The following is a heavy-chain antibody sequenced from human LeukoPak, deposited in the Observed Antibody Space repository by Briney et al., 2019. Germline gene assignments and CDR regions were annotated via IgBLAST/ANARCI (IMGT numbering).Heavy chain of an antibody. D-gene: IGHD3-22*01. V-gene: IGHV3-21*01. J-gene: IGHJ4*02. CDR3: ARDVSDYYDSSGYWSFDY. CDR1: GFTFSSYS. CDR2: ISSSSSYI. Sequence: GGSLRLSCAASGFTFSSYSMNWVRQAPGKGLEWVSSISSSSSYIYYADSVKGRFTISRDNAKNSLYLQMNSLRAEDTAVHYCARDVSDYYDSSGYWSFDYWGQGTLVTVSS.